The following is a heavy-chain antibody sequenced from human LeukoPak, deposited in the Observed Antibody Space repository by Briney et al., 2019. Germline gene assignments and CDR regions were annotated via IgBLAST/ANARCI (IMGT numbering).Heavy chain of an antibody. V-gene: IGHV3-13*01. CDR3: ARGGIQVSGIDEFDY. CDR1: GFTFIDYD. D-gene: IGHD6-19*01. CDR2: IGIRGDT. J-gene: IGHJ4*02. Sequence: GGSLRLSCAASGFTFIDYDVHWVRQVIGKGLEWVSAIGIRGDTHYSGSVKGRFTISRENAESSLYLQMNSLRAEDTAVYYCARGGIQVSGIDEFDYWGQGTLVTVSS.